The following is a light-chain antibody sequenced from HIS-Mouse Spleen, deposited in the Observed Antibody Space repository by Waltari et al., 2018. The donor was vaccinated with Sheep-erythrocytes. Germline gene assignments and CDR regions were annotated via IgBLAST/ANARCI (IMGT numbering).Light chain of an antibody. CDR3: QQYGSSHLT. CDR1: QSVSSSY. J-gene: IGKJ4*01. Sequence: EIVLTQSPGTLSLSPGERATLSCRASQSVSSSYLAWYQQKPGQAPRLRIYGASSRATGIPDRFSGSGSGTDFTLTISRLEPEDFAVYYCQQYGSSHLTFGGGTKVEIK. V-gene: IGKV3-20*01. CDR2: GAS.